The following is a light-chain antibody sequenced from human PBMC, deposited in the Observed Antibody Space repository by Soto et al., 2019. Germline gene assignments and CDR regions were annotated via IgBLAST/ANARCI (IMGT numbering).Light chain of an antibody. V-gene: IGKV3-15*01. CDR1: QSVSSN. CDR3: KQYINWPLT. CDR2: GAS. J-gene: IGKJ4*01. Sequence: EIVMTQSPATLSVSPGERATLSCRASQSVSSNLAWYQQKPGQAPRLLIYGASTRATGISARFSGSGSGTEFTLTISSLQSEDFAVYYCKQYINWPLTFAGGTKVEIK.